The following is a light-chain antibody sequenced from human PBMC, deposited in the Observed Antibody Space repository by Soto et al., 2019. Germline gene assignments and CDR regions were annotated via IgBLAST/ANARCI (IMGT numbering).Light chain of an antibody. CDR1: QSVSRF. J-gene: IGKJ2*01. CDR2: DTS. V-gene: IGKV3-15*01. CDR3: QHYNNWPPYT. Sequence: EIVMTQSPATLSVSPGERVTLSCRASQSVSRFLAWYQQRPGQAPRLLIYDTSTRATGVPARFSGSGSGTEFTLTISSLQSEDFAVYYCQHYNNWPPYTFGQGTKLEIK.